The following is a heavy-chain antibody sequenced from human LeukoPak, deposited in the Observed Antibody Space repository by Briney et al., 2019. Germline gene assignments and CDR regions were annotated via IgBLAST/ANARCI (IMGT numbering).Heavy chain of an antibody. CDR2: INAGNGNT. V-gene: IGHV1-3*01. CDR1: GYTFTSYA. Sequence: ASVKVSCKASGYTFTSYALHWVGQAPGQRLEWMGWINAGNGNTKYSQKFQGRVTITRDTSASTAYMELSSLRSEDTAVYYCARDLVSRSGWYFGFDPWGQGTLVTVSS. J-gene: IGHJ5*02. D-gene: IGHD6-19*01. CDR3: ARDLVSRSGWYFGFDP.